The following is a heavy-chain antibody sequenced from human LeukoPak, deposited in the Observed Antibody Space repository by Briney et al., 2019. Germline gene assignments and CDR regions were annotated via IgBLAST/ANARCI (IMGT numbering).Heavy chain of an antibody. CDR3: ARCYGDYFFDY. J-gene: IGHJ4*02. CDR1: GYSFSSYW. D-gene: IGHD4-17*01. Sequence: GESLEISCKGSGYSFSSYWIGWVRQTPGKGLEWMGIIYPGDSDTRYSPSFQGQVTISADKSISTAYLQWSSLKASDTAMYYCARCYGDYFFDYWGQGTLVTVSS. CDR2: IYPGDSDT. V-gene: IGHV5-51*01.